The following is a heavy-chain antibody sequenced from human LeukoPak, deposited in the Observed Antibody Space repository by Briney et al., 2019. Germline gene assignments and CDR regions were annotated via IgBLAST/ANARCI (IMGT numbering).Heavy chain of an antibody. CDR1: GFTFSDYY. CDR2: ISSSGSTI. Sequence: PGGSLRLSCAASGFTFSDYYMSWIRQAPGKGLEWVSYISSSGSTIYYADSVKGRFTISRDNAKNSLYRQMNSLRAEDTAVYYCARDDDYLSLRYYYGMDVWGQGTTVTVSS. CDR3: ARDDDYLSLRYYYGMDV. D-gene: IGHD4-11*01. V-gene: IGHV3-11*01. J-gene: IGHJ6*02.